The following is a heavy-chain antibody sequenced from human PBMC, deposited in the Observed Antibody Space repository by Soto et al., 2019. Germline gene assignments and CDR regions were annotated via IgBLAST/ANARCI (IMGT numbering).Heavy chain of an antibody. Sequence: SVPQSVACTVCGDCITMWEYYGTWINQPPGKGLEWIGYIFHRGSSNYNPPLKSRVTISVDRSKSQISLRLTSVTAADTAVYYCARAPGLGVAHIDYLGQGTLVTAPQ. CDR2: IFHRGSS. CDR3: ARAPGLGVAHIDY. J-gene: IGHJ4*02. V-gene: IGHV4-61*08. CDR1: GDCITMWEYY. D-gene: IGHD6-19*01.